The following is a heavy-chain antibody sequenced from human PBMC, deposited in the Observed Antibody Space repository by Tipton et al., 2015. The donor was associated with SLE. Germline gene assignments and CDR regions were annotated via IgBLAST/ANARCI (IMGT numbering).Heavy chain of an antibody. CDR3: ARGQWLLDY. J-gene: IGHJ4*02. Sequence: TLSLTCAVYGGSFSGYYWSWIRQPPGKGLEWIGEINHSGSTNYNPSLKSRVTISVDTSKKQFSLKLSSVTAADTAVYYCARGQWLLDYWGQGTLVTVSS. CDR1: GGSFSGYY. CDR2: INHSGST. D-gene: IGHD6-19*01. V-gene: IGHV4-34*01.